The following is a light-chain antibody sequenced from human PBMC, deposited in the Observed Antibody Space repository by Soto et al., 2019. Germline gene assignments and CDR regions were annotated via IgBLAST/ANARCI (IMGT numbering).Light chain of an antibody. Sequence: EIVLTQSPCTLSSSPGERATLSCRASQSVSNNFLAWYQHRPGQTPTLLIYGPATRATGIPDRFSGSGSGTDFTLTISRLEPADFAASYCHQYYSSYSCTFGQGTKVDIK. V-gene: IGKV3-20*01. CDR3: HQYYSSYSCT. CDR2: GPA. J-gene: IGKJ1*01. CDR1: QSVSNNF.